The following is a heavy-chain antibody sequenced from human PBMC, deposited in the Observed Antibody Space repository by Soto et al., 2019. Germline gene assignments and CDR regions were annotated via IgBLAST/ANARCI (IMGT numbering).Heavy chain of an antibody. V-gene: IGHV3-23*01. Sequence: GGSLRLSCVASGFSFNNYAMCWVRQTPGKGLDWVSAIGGGGDNTYYADSVKGRFTISRDNSKSTLYLQMNSLRDEDTALYYCAKVAGFGELLSHYYMAVWGKGTTVTVSS. J-gene: IGHJ6*03. D-gene: IGHD3-10*01. CDR2: IGGGGDNT. CDR1: GFSFNNYA. CDR3: AKVAGFGELLSHYYMAV.